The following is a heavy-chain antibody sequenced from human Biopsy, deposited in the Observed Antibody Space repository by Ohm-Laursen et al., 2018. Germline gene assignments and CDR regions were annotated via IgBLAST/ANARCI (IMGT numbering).Heavy chain of an antibody. Sequence: SLRLSCSASGFIFDDYAMHWVRQAPGKGLEWVSSITWNSGTIDYEDSVKGRFTISRDNAKNSLYLQMNSLRAGGTALYYCAKARVAIRYFDIWGRGTLVTVSS. D-gene: IGHD2-15*01. CDR2: ITWNSGTI. V-gene: IGHV3-9*01. CDR3: AKARVAIRYFDI. J-gene: IGHJ2*01. CDR1: GFIFDDYA.